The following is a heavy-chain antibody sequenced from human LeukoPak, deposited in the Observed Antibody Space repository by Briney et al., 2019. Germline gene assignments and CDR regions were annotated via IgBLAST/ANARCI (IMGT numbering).Heavy chain of an antibody. V-gene: IGHV3-48*01. CDR2: ISTGSSII. J-gene: IGHJ4*02. CDR3: TRLGVADY. Sequence: PGRSLRLSCAASGFTFSSYSMNWVRQAPGKGLEWVSYISTGSSIINYADSVKGRFTISRDNAKNSLYLQMNSLRAEDTAVYYCTRLGVADYWGQGTLATVSS. D-gene: IGHD6-19*01. CDR1: GFTFSSYS.